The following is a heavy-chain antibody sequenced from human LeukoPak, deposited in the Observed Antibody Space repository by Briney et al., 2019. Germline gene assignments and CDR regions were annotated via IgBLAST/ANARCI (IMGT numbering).Heavy chain of an antibody. CDR3: ARLDLGYYDSSGLYYYYGMDV. CDR2: IYYSGST. D-gene: IGHD3-22*01. J-gene: IGHJ6*02. Sequence: SGTLSLTCTVSGGSISSSRYYWGWIRQPPGKGLEWIGSIYYSGSTYYNPSLKSRVTISVDTSKNQFSLKLSSVTAADTAVYYCARLDLGYYDSSGLYYYYGMDVWGQGTTVTVSS. CDR1: GGSISSSRYY. V-gene: IGHV4-39*01.